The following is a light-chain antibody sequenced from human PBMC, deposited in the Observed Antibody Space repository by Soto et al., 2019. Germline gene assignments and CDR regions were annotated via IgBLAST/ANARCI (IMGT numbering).Light chain of an antibody. CDR2: AAS. J-gene: IGKJ5*01. CDR1: QGISSW. CDR3: QQANSFPIT. Sequence: DIQMTQSPSSVSASVGGRVTITCRASQGISSWLAWYQKKPGKAPNLLIYAASSLQSGVPSRFSGSESGTDFTLTISSLQPEDCAIYFCQQANSFPITFGQGTRLEIK. V-gene: IGKV1-12*01.